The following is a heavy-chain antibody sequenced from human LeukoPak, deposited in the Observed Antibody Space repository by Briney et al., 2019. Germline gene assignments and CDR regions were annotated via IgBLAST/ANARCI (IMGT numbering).Heavy chain of an antibody. Sequence: SETLSLTCTVSGGSISSYYWSWIRQPAGKGLEWIGRIYTSGSTNYNPSLKSRVTMSVDTSKNQFSLRVNSVTGADTAVYYCARHGNYDGYYYYYYMDVWGKGTTVTISS. D-gene: IGHD3-22*01. CDR3: ARHGNYDGYYYYYYMDV. CDR1: GGSISSYY. CDR2: IYTSGST. V-gene: IGHV4-4*07. J-gene: IGHJ6*03.